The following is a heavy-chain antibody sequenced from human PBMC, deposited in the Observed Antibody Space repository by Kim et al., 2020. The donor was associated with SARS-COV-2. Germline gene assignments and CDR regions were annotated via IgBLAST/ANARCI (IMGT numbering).Heavy chain of an antibody. Sequence: ASVKVSCKVSRSRLTELPLHWVRQAPGKGLEWMGGFDPEKAETIYAQKFQGRLTLPEDTSTDTAYMELSRLRSEDTAIYYCATETCTSSDCYLFDYWGQGTLVTVSS. CDR2: FDPEKAET. V-gene: IGHV1-24*01. D-gene: IGHD2-21*02. J-gene: IGHJ4*02. CDR1: RSRLTELP. CDR3: ATETCTSSDCYLFDY.